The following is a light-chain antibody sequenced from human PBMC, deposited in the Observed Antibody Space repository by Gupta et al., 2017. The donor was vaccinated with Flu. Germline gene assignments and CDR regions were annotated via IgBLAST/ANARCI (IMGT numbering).Light chain of an antibody. Sequence: SALTQPASVSGSPGQSITISCTATGSDIGGHNYVSWYQQHPGKAPKLLIYDVSYRPSGVASRFSGSKSGNTASLTISGLQAEDAADYYCSSYTSSNTVIFGGGTNLAVV. J-gene: IGLJ2*01. CDR3: SSYTSSNTVI. V-gene: IGLV2-14*03. CDR2: DVS. CDR1: GSDIGGHNY.